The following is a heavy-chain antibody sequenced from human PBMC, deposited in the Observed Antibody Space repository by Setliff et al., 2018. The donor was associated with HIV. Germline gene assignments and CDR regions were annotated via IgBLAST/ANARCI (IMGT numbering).Heavy chain of an antibody. CDR2: IHYSGTS. CDR3: ARLLWFGELLSYGMDV. Sequence: PSETLSLTCTVSGDLINNHNWNWIRQSPEKGLEWLGNIHYSGTSNYNSSLKSRIVISLDTSKNQFSLKLSSVTAADTAVYYCARLLWFGELLSYGMDVWGQGTTVTVSS. J-gene: IGHJ6*02. CDR1: GDLINNHN. V-gene: IGHV4-59*11. D-gene: IGHD3-10*01.